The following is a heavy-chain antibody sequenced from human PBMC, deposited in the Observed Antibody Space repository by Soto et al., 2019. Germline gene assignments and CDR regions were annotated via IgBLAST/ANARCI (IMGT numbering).Heavy chain of an antibody. CDR3: ARLAYCGGDCYPHYYYGMDV. CDR1: GYSFTSYW. D-gene: IGHD2-21*02. CDR2: IDPSDSYT. J-gene: IGHJ6*02. Sequence: LKISCKGSGYSFTSYWISWVRQMPGKGLEWMGRIDPSDSYTNYSPSFQGHVTISADKSISTAYLQWSSLKASATAMYCCARLAYCGGDCYPHYYYGMDVWGQGTTVTVSS. V-gene: IGHV5-10-1*01.